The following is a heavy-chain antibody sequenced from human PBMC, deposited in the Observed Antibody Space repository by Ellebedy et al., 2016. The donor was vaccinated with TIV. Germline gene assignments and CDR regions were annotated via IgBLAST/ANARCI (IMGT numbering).Heavy chain of an antibody. CDR2: IYYSGST. J-gene: IGHJ2*01. V-gene: IGHV4-59*01. D-gene: IGHD1-7*01. CDR3: ARVNYIYWYFDL. Sequence: SETLSLXCTVSGGSISSYYWSWIRQPPGKGLEWIGYIYYSGSTNYNPSLKSRVTISVDTSKNQFSLKLSSVTAADTAVYYCARVNYIYWYFDLWGRGTLVTVSS. CDR1: GGSISSYY.